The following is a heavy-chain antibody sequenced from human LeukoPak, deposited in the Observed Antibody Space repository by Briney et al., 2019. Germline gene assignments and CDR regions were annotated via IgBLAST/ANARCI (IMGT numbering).Heavy chain of an antibody. CDR2: IKQDGSEK. CDR1: GFTFSSYS. V-gene: IGHV3-7*01. D-gene: IGHD2-21*01. CDR3: ARDTGEGPEGY. Sequence: PGGSLRLSCAASGFTFSSYSMNWVRQAPGKGLEWVANIKQDGSEKYYVDSVKGRFTISRDNAKNSLYLQMNSLRAEDTAVYYCARDTGEGPEGYWGQGTLVTVSS. J-gene: IGHJ4*02.